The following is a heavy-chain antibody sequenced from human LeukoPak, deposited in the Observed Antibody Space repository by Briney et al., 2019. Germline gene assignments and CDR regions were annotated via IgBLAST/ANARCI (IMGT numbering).Heavy chain of an antibody. CDR1: GFTFSSYS. CDR2: ISSSSSTI. V-gene: IGHV3-48*01. Sequence: HAGGSLRLSCAASGFTFSSYSMNWVRQAPGKGLEWVSYISSSSSTIYYADSVKGRFTISRDNAKNSLYLQMNSLRAEDTAVYYCARGLTGYYYYYMDVWGKGTTVTVSS. CDR3: ARGLTGYYYYYMDV. D-gene: IGHD1-14*01. J-gene: IGHJ6*03.